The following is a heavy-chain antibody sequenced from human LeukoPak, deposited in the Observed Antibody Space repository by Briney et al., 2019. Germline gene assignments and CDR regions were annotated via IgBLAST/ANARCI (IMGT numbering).Heavy chain of an antibody. D-gene: IGHD3-3*01. V-gene: IGHV3-23*01. CDR1: GFTFSSYA. CDR2: ISGSGGST. Sequence: GGSLRLSCAASGFTFSSYAMSWVRQAPGKGLEWVSAISGSGGSTYYADSVKGRFTISRDNPKNTLYLQMNSLRAEDTAVYYCAKDPINYDFWSGPIDYWGQGTLVTVSS. CDR3: AKDPINYDFWSGPIDY. J-gene: IGHJ4*02.